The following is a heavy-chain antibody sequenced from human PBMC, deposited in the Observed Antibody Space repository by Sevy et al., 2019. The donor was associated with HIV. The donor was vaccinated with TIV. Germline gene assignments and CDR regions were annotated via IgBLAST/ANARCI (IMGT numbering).Heavy chain of an antibody. CDR3: AGENAWGRGYS. D-gene: IGHD1-26*01. Sequence: SETLSLTCTVSGGSITSLYWNWIRQPPGKGLEWIANIYYNGHINYNPSLKSRVTLSLDTSKNHCSLRPSSVTAADTAMYYCAGENAWGRGYSWGQGTLVTVSS. CDR1: GGSITSLY. CDR2: IYYNGHI. V-gene: IGHV4-59*08. J-gene: IGHJ4*02.